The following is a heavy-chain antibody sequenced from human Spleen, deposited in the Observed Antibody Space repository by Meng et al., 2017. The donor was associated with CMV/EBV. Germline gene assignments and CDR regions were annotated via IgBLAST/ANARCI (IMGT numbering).Heavy chain of an antibody. CDR1: GYTFTSYG. CDR3: ARDERDDDSRGYYPFDY. Sequence: ASVKVSCKASGYTFTSYGISWVRQAPGQGLEWMGWISAYNGNTNYAQKLQGRVTMTTDTSTSTAYMELRSLRSDDTAVYYCARDERDDDSRGYYPFDYWGQGTLVTVSS. J-gene: IGHJ4*02. CDR2: ISAYNGNT. D-gene: IGHD3-22*01. V-gene: IGHV1-18*01.